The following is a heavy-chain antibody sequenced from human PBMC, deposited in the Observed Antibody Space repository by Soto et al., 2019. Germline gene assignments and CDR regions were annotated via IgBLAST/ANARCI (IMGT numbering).Heavy chain of an antibody. J-gene: IGHJ4*02. CDR2: IYFSGTT. CDR1: GGSISSTNSY. V-gene: IGHV4-39*01. CDR3: ASGRVQAGMRYIDD. Sequence: QLQLQESGPGLVKPSETLSLTCTVSGGSISSTNSYWAWIRQPPGKGLEWIGTIYFSGTTYHNPSLRSRVTLSVGTSKVQFSLKVNSVTAADTAVYYCASGRVQAGMRYIDDWGQGPLFSVSS. D-gene: IGHD2-2*01.